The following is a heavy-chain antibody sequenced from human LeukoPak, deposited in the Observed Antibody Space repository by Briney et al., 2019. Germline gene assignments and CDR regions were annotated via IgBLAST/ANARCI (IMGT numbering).Heavy chain of an antibody. Sequence: SETLSLTCAVYGGSFSGYYWSWIRQPPGKGLEWIGEINHSGSTNYNPSLKSRVTMSVDTSKNQFSLKLSSVTAADTAVYYCARDGDSSGHDDFDIWGQGTMVTVSS. CDR2: INHSGST. CDR3: ARDGDSSGHDDFDI. V-gene: IGHV4-34*01. D-gene: IGHD3-22*01. J-gene: IGHJ3*02. CDR1: GGSFSGYY.